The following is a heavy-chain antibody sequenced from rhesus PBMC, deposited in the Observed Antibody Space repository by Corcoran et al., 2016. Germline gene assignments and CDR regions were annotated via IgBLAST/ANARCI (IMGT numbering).Heavy chain of an antibody. D-gene: IGHD3-40*01. CDR3: ARESYDYDISSRYEPFDY. J-gene: IGHJ4*01. Sequence: QVQLQESGPGLVQPSETLSLTCAVSGGSISDDYYRSWIRQPPGKGLEGIGYIYGSGGGTNYNPSLKNRVTISIDTSKNQFSLKLSSVTAADTAVYYCARESYDYDISSRYEPFDYWGQGVLVTVSS. CDR2: IYGSGGGT. CDR1: GGSISDDYY. V-gene: IGHV4-106*01.